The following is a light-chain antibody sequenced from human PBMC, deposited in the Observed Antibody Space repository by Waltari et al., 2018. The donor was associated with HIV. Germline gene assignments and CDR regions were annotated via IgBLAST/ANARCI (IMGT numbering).Light chain of an antibody. CDR2: EVR. CDR3: SSYTSSSTLEFVV. Sequence: QSALTQPASVSGSPGQSITISCTGTSSDVGGYNYVSWSQQHPGKAPKLMIYEVRNRPSGVSHRCSGSKSGNTASLTISGLQAEDEADYYCSSYTSSSTLEFVVFGTGTQVTV. CDR1: SSDVGGYNY. V-gene: IGLV2-14*01. J-gene: IGLJ1*01.